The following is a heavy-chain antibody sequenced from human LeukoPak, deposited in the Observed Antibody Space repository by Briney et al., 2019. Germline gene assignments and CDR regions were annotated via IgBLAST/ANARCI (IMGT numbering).Heavy chain of an antibody. J-gene: IGHJ6*03. V-gene: IGHV4-4*07. Sequence: SETLPLTCSVSGGSISSYYWTWLRQPVGKGLEWIGRILSSGTTESNPSLKSRVTMSIDKSKNHLSLNLSSVTAADTAVYYCATDRYYYMDVWGKGTMVTVSS. CDR2: ILSSGTT. CDR1: GGSISSYY. D-gene: IGHD3-10*01. CDR3: ATDRYYYMDV.